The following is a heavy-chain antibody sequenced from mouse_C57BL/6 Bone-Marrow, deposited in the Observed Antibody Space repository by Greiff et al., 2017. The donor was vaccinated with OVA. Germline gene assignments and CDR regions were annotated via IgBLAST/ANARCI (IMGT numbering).Heavy chain of an antibody. J-gene: IGHJ2*01. D-gene: IGHD4-1*01. V-gene: IGHV1-59*01. CDR2: IDPSDSYT. Sequence: VQLQQPGAELVRPGTSVKLSCKASGYTFTSYWMHWVKQRPGQGLEWIGVIDPSDSYTNYNQKLKGKATLTVDTSSSTAYMQLSSLTSEDSAVYYCARERELGRMGYWGQGTTLTVSS. CDR1: GYTFTSYW. CDR3: ARERELGRMGY.